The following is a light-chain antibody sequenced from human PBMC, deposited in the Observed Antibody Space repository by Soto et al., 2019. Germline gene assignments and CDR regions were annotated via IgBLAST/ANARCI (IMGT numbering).Light chain of an antibody. J-gene: IGLJ3*02. CDR3: QVWHIGSYRV. CDR2: DDT. Sequence: SYELTQPPSVSVAPGQTATISCGGNNVGSKVVHWYQQKPGQAPVLVVYDDTYRPSGIPERFSGSNSGNTATLTISRVEAGDEADYHCQVWHIGSYRVFGGGTKLTVL. CDR1: NVGSKV. V-gene: IGLV3-21*02.